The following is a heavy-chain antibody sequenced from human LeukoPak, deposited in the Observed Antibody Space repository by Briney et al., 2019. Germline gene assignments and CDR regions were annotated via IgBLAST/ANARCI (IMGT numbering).Heavy chain of an antibody. V-gene: IGHV3-53*01. CDR2: IYSGDST. Sequence: PGGSLRLSCAASGLTVSSNHMSWVRQAPGKGLEWVSAIYSGDSTYYADSVEGRFTISRDDSKSALYLQMNSLRAEDTAVYYCARGLVYLTGHFDCWGQGTLVIVSS. J-gene: IGHJ4*02. CDR3: ARGLVYLTGHFDC. D-gene: IGHD1-1*01. CDR1: GLTVSSNH.